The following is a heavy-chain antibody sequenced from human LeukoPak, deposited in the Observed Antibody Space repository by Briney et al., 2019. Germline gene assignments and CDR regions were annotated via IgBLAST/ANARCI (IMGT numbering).Heavy chain of an antibody. V-gene: IGHV4-4*02. CDR1: GGSISSSNW. J-gene: IGHJ3*02. D-gene: IGHD3-22*01. CDR2: IYHSGST. CDR3: ARVHQDPNYYDSRPDAFDI. Sequence: PSETLSLTCAVSGGSISSSNWWSWVRQPPGKGLEWIGEIYHSGSTNYNPSLKSRVTISVDKSKNQFSLKLSSVTAADTAVYYCARVHQDPNYYDSRPDAFDIWGQGTMVTVSS.